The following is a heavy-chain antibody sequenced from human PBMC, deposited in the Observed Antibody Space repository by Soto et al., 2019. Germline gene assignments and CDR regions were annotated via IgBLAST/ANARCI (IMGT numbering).Heavy chain of an antibody. J-gene: IGHJ4*02. Sequence: QVQLLQSGPRLVKPSATLSLTCPVASGSTSSYYRSWLGQPPGRGLVWIGYAYNSGSTNYNSSSKSRVTISIDTSKNQFSLTLNSVTAAHTAVYYCARTPFYYFGLGTHLYYFDFWDQGALVTVSS. CDR3: ARTPFYYFGLGTHLYYFDF. CDR2: AYNSGST. V-gene: IGHV4-59*01. CDR1: SGSTSSYY. D-gene: IGHD3-10*01.